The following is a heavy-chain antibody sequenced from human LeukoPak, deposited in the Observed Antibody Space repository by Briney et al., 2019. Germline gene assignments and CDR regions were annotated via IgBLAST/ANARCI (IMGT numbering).Heavy chain of an antibody. CDR2: IIPIFGTA. V-gene: IGHV1-69*13. Sequence: ASVKVSCKASGGTFSSYAISWVRQAPGQGLEWMGGIIPIFGTANYAQKFQGRVTITADESTSTAYMELSSLRAEDTAVYYCARLKVRDTKTRDGSSSWYIAADYWGQGTLVTVSS. J-gene: IGHJ4*02. CDR3: ARLKVRDTKTRDGSSSWYIAADY. D-gene: IGHD6-13*01. CDR1: GGTFSSYA.